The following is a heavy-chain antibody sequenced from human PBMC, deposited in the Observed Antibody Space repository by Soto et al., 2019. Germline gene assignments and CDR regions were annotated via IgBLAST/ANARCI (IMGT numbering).Heavy chain of an antibody. D-gene: IGHD2-2*01. CDR1: GGPFSDYY. CDR3: ARGRGKCKSTSCSPPPYYWYYGMDV. Sequence: ASETLSLTCAVFGGPFSDYYWSWIRQPPGKGLEWVGEISHSGTTTDYNPSLKSRVTISVDTSKNQFSLELSSVTAADTAMYYCARGRGKCKSTSCSPPPYYWYYGMDVWGQGTTVTVSS. V-gene: IGHV4-34*01. J-gene: IGHJ6*02. CDR2: ISHSGTTT.